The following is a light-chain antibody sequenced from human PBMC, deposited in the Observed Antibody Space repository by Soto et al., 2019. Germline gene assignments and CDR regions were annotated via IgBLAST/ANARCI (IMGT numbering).Light chain of an antibody. J-gene: IGKJ4*01. CDR2: EVS. Sequence: EIVLTQSPATLSLSPGERATLSCRASQTVSSSLAWYQQKPGQAPRLLIYEVSNSATGIPARFSGSGSGADFTLTISSLEPGDFALYYCQQHINWPLTFGGGTKV. V-gene: IGKV3-11*01. CDR3: QQHINWPLT. CDR1: QTVSSS.